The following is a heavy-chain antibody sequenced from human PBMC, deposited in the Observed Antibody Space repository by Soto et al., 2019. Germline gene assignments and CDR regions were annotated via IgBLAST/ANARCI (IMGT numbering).Heavy chain of an antibody. CDR1: GSSFPNYP. D-gene: IGHD4-4*01. CDR3: VRGGYSSSWERLDP. CDR2: ISHDGVTK. J-gene: IGHJ5*02. V-gene: IGHV3-30-3*01. Sequence: VGSMRLPCAAWGSSFPNYPRHWVRQTPDKGLEWLAVISHDGVTKNSADSVKGRFSISRDNCRNRLYLDMNSLRTEDTAMYYCVRGGYSSSWERLDPWGQGTLVTVSS.